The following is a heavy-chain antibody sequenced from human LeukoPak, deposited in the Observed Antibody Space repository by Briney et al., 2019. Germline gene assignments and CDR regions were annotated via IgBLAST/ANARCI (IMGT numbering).Heavy chain of an antibody. CDR1: GFSLSTSGMR. CDR2: IDWDDDK. CDR3: ARSTYYYGSGSYRPFDY. J-gene: IGHJ4*02. D-gene: IGHD3-10*01. Sequence: SGPALVKPTQTLTLTCTFSGFSLSTSGMRVSWIRQPPGRALEWLARIDWDDDKFYSTSLKTRLTISKDTSKNQVVLTMTNMDPVDTATSYCARSTYYYGSGSYRPFDYWGQGTLVTVSS. V-gene: IGHV2-70*04.